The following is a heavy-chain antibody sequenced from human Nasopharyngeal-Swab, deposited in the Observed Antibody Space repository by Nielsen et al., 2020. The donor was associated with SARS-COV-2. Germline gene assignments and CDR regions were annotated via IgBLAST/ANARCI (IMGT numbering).Heavy chain of an antibody. D-gene: IGHD3-16*01. V-gene: IGHV3-33*01. Sequence: GESLKISCAASGFTFSSYGMHWVRQAPGKGLEWVAVIWYDGSNKYYADSVKGRFTTSRDNSKNTLYLQMNSLRAEDTAVYYCARDWGAGYDYWGQGTLVTVSS. CDR3: ARDWGAGYDY. CDR2: IWYDGSNK. J-gene: IGHJ4*02. CDR1: GFTFSSYG.